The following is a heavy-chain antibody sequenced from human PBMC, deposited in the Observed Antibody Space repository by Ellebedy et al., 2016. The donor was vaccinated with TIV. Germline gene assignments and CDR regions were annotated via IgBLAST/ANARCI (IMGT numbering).Heavy chain of an antibody. CDR3: AKEDEAGFDY. CDR2: ISYDGSNK. Sequence: GGSLRLXXAASGFTFSSYAMHWVRQAPGKGLEWVAVISYDGSNKYYADSVKGRFTISRDNSKNTLYLQMNSLRAEDTAVYYCAKEDEAGFDYWGQGTLVTVSS. V-gene: IGHV3-30-3*01. D-gene: IGHD6-19*01. CDR1: GFTFSSYA. J-gene: IGHJ4*02.